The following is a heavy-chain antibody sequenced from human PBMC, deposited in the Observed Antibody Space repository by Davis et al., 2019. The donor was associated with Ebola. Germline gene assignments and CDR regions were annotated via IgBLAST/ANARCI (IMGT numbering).Heavy chain of an antibody. CDR3: ARDIVDDA. J-gene: IGHJ5*02. V-gene: IGHV1-69*04. Sequence: AASVKVSCKASGGTFSSYAISWVRQAPGQGLEWMGRIIPILGIANYAQKFQGRVTITADKSTSTAYMELSSLRSEDTAAYYCARDIVDDAWGQGTLVTVSS. CDR1: GGTFSSYA. D-gene: IGHD3-16*02. CDR2: IIPILGIA.